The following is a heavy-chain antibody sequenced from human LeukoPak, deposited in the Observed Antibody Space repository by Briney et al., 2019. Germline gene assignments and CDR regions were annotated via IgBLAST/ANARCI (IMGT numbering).Heavy chain of an antibody. CDR2: INHSGST. Sequence: SETLSLTCAVYGGSFSGYYWSWIRQPPGKGLEWIGEINHSGSTNYNPSLKSRVTISVDTSKNQFSLKLSSVTAADTAVYYCARGLAAAGKRRFDPWGKGTLVTVSS. V-gene: IGHV4-34*01. CDR1: GGSFSGYY. J-gene: IGHJ5*02. CDR3: ARGLAAAGKRRFDP. D-gene: IGHD6-13*01.